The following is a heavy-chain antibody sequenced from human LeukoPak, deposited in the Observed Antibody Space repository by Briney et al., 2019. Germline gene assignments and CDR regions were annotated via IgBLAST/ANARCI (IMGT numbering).Heavy chain of an antibody. J-gene: IGHJ4*02. V-gene: IGHV4-30-4*08. CDR1: GGSISSGDYY. D-gene: IGHD2-21*01. CDR3: ARATTCGGDCYYRYYFDY. CDR2: IYYSGST. Sequence: PSQTLSLTCTVSGGSISSGDYYWSWIRQPPGKGLEWIGYIYYSGSTYYNTSLKSRVTISVDTSKNQFSLKLSSVTAADTAVYYCARATTCGGDCYYRYYFDYWGQGTLVTVSS.